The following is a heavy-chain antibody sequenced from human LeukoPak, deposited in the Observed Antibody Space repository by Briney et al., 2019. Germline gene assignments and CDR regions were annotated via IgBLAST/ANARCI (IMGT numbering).Heavy chain of an antibody. Sequence: GASVKVSCKASGYTFTSYAMHWVRQAPGQGLEWMGWINPNSGGTNYAQKFQGRVTMTRDTSISTAYMELSRLRSDDTAVYYCARDCVVRGVICAFDIWGQGTMVTVSS. V-gene: IGHV1-2*02. CDR1: GYTFTSYA. CDR3: ARDCVVRGVICAFDI. CDR2: INPNSGGT. J-gene: IGHJ3*02. D-gene: IGHD3-10*01.